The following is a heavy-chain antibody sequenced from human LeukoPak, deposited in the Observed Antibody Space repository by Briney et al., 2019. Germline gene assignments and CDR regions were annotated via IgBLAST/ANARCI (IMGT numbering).Heavy chain of an antibody. D-gene: IGHD5-18*01. CDR3: ARVRGYSYSVGPGGQQYYFDY. CDR1: GGSISSGGYY. V-gene: IGHV4-31*03. J-gene: IGHJ4*02. Sequence: SGTLSLTCTVSGGSISSGGYYWSWIRQHPGKGLEWIGYIYYSGSTYYNPSLKSRVTISVDTSKNQFSLKLSSVTAADTAVYYCARVRGYSYSVGPGGQQYYFDYWGQGTLVTVSS. CDR2: IYYSGST.